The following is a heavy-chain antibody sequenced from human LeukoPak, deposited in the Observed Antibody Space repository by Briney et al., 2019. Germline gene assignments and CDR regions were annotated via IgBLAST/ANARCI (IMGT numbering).Heavy chain of an antibody. CDR2: IHRSGST. J-gene: IGHJ4*02. CDR1: GYSISSGFH. CDR3: ARVNWNPDY. V-gene: IGHV4-38-2*02. D-gene: IGHD1-1*01. Sequence: SETLSLTCTVSGYSISSGFHWGWIRQPPGKGLEWIGSIHRSGSTYYNPSLKSRVTISVDTSKNQFSLKLSSVTAADTAVYYCARVNWNPDYWGQGALVTVSS.